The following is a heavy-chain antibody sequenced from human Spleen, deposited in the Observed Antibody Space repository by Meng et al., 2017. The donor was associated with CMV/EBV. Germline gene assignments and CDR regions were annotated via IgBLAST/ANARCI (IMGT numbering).Heavy chain of an antibody. V-gene: IGHV4-31*02. CDR3: ARALNRNSVYFDY. J-gene: IGHJ4*02. Sequence: FGGHISSGGYYWGWIPQPPGKGLKWIGYRYYSGRTYYNPSLKSRVTISVDTSKNQFSLKLSSVTAADTAVYYCARALNRNSVYFDYWGQGTLVTVSS. CDR1: GGHISSGGYY. D-gene: IGHD4-23*01. CDR2: RYYSGRT.